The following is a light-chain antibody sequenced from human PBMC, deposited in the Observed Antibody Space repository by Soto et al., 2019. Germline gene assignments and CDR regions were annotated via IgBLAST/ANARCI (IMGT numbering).Light chain of an antibody. CDR1: QSVSSN. J-gene: IGKJ4*01. V-gene: IGKV3-15*01. CDR3: QQYNNWPRGT. CDR2: GAS. Sequence: EIVMTQSPATLSVSPGERATLSCRASQSVSSNLAWYQQKPGQAPRLLIYGASTRATGIPARFSGSGSGTEFTLTISSLQSEDFAVYYCQQYNNWPRGTFGGGTKVDSK.